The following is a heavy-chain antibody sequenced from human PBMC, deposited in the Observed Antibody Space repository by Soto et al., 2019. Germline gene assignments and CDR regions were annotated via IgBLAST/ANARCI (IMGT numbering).Heavy chain of an antibody. J-gene: IGHJ4*02. V-gene: IGHV3-48*03. CDR2: ISSSGGST. Sequence: EVQLVESGGALVQPGGSLRLSCAASGFTFSSYEMNWVRQAPGKGLEWVSYISSSGGSTYYADSVKGRFTISRDNAKNSVYLQMNNLRAEDTAVYYCARDLVAAAADYWGQGTLVNVSS. CDR1: GFTFSSYE. CDR3: ARDLVAAAADY. D-gene: IGHD6-13*01.